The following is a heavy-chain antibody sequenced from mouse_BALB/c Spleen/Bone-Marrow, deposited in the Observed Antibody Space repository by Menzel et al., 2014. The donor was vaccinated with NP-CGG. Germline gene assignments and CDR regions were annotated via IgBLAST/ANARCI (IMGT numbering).Heavy chain of an antibody. CDR2: IYPGSGNS. CDR1: GYSFIDYY. Sequence: QVQLKQSGPELVKPGASVKISCKASGYSFIDYYINWVKQKPGQGLEWIGWIYPGSGNSKNNEKFKGKATLTVDTSSSTDYMQLSSLTSEDTAVYCCARDDYGYFDYWGQGTTLTVSS. CDR3: ARDDYGYFDY. V-gene: IGHV1-84*02. J-gene: IGHJ2*01. D-gene: IGHD2-4*01.